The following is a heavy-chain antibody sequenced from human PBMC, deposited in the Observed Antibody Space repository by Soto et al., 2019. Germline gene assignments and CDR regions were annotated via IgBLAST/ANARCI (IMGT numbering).Heavy chain of an antibody. CDR3: ARGYYDFWSGYYGAVDY. V-gene: IGHV3-72*01. J-gene: IGHJ4*02. CDR2: TRNKANSYTT. CDR1: GFTFSDHY. D-gene: IGHD3-3*01. Sequence: GGSLRLSCAASGFTFSDHYMDWVRQAPGKGLEWVGRTRNKANSYTTEYAASVKGRFTISRDDSKNSLYLQMNSLKTEDTAVYYCARGYYDFWSGYYGAVDYWGQGTLVTVSS.